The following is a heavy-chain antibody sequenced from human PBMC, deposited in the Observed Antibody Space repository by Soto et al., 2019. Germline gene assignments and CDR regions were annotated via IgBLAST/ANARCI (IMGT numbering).Heavy chain of an antibody. CDR1: GFTFSSYW. Sequence: GGSLRLSCAASGFTFSSYWLHWVRQAPGKGLVWVSRINSDGSSTSYADSVKGRFTISRDNAKNTLYLQMNSLRAEDTALYYCARFRRSGSYSHFDYWGQGTLVTVSS. D-gene: IGHD1-26*01. CDR2: INSDGSST. J-gene: IGHJ4*02. V-gene: IGHV3-74*01. CDR3: ARFRRSGSYSHFDY.